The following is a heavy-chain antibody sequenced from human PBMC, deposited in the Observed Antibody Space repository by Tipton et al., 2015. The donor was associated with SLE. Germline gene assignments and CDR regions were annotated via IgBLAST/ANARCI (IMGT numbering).Heavy chain of an antibody. CDR3: ARGGSPGDPFDY. D-gene: IGHD3-16*01. V-gene: IGHV4-59*01. Sequence: TLSLTCTVSGGSISSYYWSWIRQPPGKGLEWIGYIYYSGSTNYNPSLKSRVTISVDTSKNQFSLKLSSVTAADTAVYYCARGGSPGDPFDYWGQGTLVTVSS. J-gene: IGHJ4*02. CDR1: GGSISSYY. CDR2: IYYSGST.